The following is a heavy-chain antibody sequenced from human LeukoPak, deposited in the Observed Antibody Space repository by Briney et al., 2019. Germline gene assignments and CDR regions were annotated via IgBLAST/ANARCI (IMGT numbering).Heavy chain of an antibody. D-gene: IGHD6-13*01. V-gene: IGHV3-23*01. J-gene: IGHJ5*02. Sequence: ETLSLTCTVSGGSISSYYWSWIRQPPGKGLEWVSAISGSGGSTYYADSVKGRFTISRDNSKNTLYLQMNSLRAEDTAVYYCARDLAAGAENWFDPWGQETLVSVSS. CDR2: ISGSGGST. CDR1: GGSISSYY. CDR3: ARDLAAGAENWFDP.